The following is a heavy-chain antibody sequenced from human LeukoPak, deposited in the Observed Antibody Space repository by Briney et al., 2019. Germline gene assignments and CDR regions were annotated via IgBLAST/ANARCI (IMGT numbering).Heavy chain of an antibody. CDR1: GFTFDDYG. CDR3: ARDRGEATTAYYYYYMDG. CDR2: INWNGGST. Sequence: GGSLRFSCAASGFTFDDYGMSWVRQAPGKGLEWVSGINWNGGSTGYADSVKGRFTISRGNAKNSLYLQMNSLRAEDTALYYCARDRGEATTAYYYYYMDGWGKGTTVTVSS. V-gene: IGHV3-20*04. D-gene: IGHD5-12*01. J-gene: IGHJ6*03.